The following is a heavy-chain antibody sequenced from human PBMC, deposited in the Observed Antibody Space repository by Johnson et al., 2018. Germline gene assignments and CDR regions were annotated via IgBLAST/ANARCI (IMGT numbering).Heavy chain of an antibody. D-gene: IGHD5-12*01. CDR1: GFTFNTNA. Sequence: QVQLVQSGGGVVQPGRSLRLSCAASGFTFNTNAIHWVRQAPGKGLEWVAVISYDGSNKYYAASVKGRFTISRENSKNTVYVQMNGLRAEETAGYYCARGGEYSRYDSDAFDIWGQGTMVTVSS. V-gene: IGHV3-30-3*01. CDR2: ISYDGSNK. CDR3: ARGGEYSRYDSDAFDI. J-gene: IGHJ3*02.